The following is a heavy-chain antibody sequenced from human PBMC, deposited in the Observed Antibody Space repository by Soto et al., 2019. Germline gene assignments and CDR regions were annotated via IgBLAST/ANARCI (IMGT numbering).Heavy chain of an antibody. CDR3: ARTVDTAMDYGMDV. CDR2: IYSGGST. J-gene: IGHJ6*02. V-gene: IGHV3-53*01. CDR1: GFTVSSNY. Sequence: GGSLRLSCAASGFTVSSNYMSWVRQAPGKGLEWVSVIYSGGSTYYADSVKGRFTISRDNSKNTLYLQMNSLRAEDTAVYYCARTVDTAMDYGMDVWGQGTTVTVSS. D-gene: IGHD5-18*01.